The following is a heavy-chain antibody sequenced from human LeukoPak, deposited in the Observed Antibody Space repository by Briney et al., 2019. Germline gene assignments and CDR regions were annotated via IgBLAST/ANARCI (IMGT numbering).Heavy chain of an antibody. CDR2: ISDTGVTT. CDR3: AKLGYYYYYVDV. Sequence: GGSLRLSCAASEFSFSTFSMSWVRQAPGKGLEWVSFISDTGVTTYYADSVKGRFTISRDNYKNTLYLQMNSLRVEDTAVYYCAKLGYYYYYVDVWGKGTTVTVSS. D-gene: IGHD3-16*01. CDR1: EFSFSTFS. V-gene: IGHV3-23*01. J-gene: IGHJ6*03.